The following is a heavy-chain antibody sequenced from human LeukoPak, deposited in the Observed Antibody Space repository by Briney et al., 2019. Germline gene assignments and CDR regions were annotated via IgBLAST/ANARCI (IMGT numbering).Heavy chain of an antibody. CDR3: ARVVNPRGYYYDYMDV. D-gene: IGHD2-21*01. CDR1: GGSISSYY. Sequence: SETLSLTCTVSGGSISSYYWSWIRQPPGKGLEWIGYIYYSGSTNYNPSLKSRVTISVDTSKNQFSLKLSSVTAADTAVYYCARVVNPRGYYYDYMDVWGKGTTVTVSS. J-gene: IGHJ6*03. CDR2: IYYSGST. V-gene: IGHV4-59*01.